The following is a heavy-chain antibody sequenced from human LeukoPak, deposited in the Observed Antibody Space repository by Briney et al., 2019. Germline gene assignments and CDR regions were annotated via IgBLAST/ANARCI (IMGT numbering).Heavy chain of an antibody. D-gene: IGHD6-13*01. J-gene: IGHJ5*02. Sequence: ASVKVSCKASGYTFTSYGISWVRQAPGQGLEWMGWINPNSGGTNYAQKFQGRVTMTRDTSISTAYMELSRLRSDDTAVYYCARGSYSSWFDPWGQGTLVTVSS. CDR1: GYTFTSYG. CDR2: INPNSGGT. V-gene: IGHV1-2*02. CDR3: ARGSYSSWFDP.